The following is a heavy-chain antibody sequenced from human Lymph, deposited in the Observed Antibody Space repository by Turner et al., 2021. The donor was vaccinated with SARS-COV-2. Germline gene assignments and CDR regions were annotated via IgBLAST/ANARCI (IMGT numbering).Heavy chain of an antibody. Sequence: EVQLVESGGGLVKRAGSGRPSCAACGFTFSSYGMNWVRQAPGKGLEWVSSITFNSSYIFYADSVKGRFTISRDNAKNTLYLQMNSLRAEDTAVYYCARGPPDYPYYFDYWGQGTLVTVSS. CDR1: GFTFSSYG. J-gene: IGHJ4*02. CDR2: ITFNSSYI. D-gene: IGHD4-17*01. V-gene: IGHV3-21*01. CDR3: ARGPPDYPYYFDY.